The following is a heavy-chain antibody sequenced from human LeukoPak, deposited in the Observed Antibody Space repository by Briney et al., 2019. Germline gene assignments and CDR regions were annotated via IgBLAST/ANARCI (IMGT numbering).Heavy chain of an antibody. J-gene: IGHJ6*03. CDR2: IIPIFGTA. CDR3: ARPPQRFYDLWSGYYNNYYYYMDV. D-gene: IGHD3-3*01. CDR1: GGTFSSYA. Sequence: GASVKVSCKASGGTFSSYAIGWVRQAPGQGLEWMGGIIPIFGTANYAQKFQGRVTITADESTSTAYMELSSLRSEDTAVYYCARPPQRFYDLWSGYYNNYYYYMDVWGKGTTVTVSS. V-gene: IGHV1-69*13.